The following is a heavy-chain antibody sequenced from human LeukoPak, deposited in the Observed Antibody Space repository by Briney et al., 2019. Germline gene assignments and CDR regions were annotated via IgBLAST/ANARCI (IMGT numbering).Heavy chain of an antibody. J-gene: IGHJ4*02. CDR3: ARRYDSKNYFDY. D-gene: IGHD3-22*01. Sequence: GGSLRLSCAASGFTFSDYYMSWIRQAPGKGLEWVSSISSSGSTIYYADSVKGRFTISRDNAKNSLYLQMNSLRAEDTAVYYCARRYDSKNYFDYWGQGTLVTVSS. CDR1: GFTFSDYY. V-gene: IGHV3-11*04. CDR2: ISSSGSTI.